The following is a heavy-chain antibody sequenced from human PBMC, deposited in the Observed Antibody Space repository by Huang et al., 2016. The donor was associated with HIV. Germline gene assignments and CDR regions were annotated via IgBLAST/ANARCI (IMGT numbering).Heavy chain of an antibody. Sequence: EVRLLESGGRLVQSGESLRLSCAASGFTFNIYAMSWVRQAPVKGLGWVAGISASGDTKNYPDSVKGRFTISRDNSRSILYLQMNSLGVETTAMYYCAKPYSGSSNQVFDYWGQGTMVTVAS. V-gene: IGHV3-23*01. D-gene: IGHD1-26*01. CDR3: AKPYSGSSNQVFDY. CDR1: GFTFNIYA. CDR2: ISASGDTK. J-gene: IGHJ4*02.